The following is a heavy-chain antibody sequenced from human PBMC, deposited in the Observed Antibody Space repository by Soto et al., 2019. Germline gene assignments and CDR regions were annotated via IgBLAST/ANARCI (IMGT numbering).Heavy chain of an antibody. V-gene: IGHV4-4*02. CDR2: IYDSGST. J-gene: IGHJ3*01. D-gene: IGHD3-22*01. CDR3: ASRITMMSV. Sequence: QVQLQESGPGLVKPSGTLSLTCAVSGGSISSSNWWSWVRQTPGKGLEWIGEIYDSGSTNYNPSLKSRVNISVDKSKNQFSLKLSSVTAADTAVYYCASRITMMSVWVQGTMVTVSP. CDR1: GGSISSSNW.